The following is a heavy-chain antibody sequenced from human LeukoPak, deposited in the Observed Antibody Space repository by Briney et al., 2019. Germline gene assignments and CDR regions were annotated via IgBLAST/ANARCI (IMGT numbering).Heavy chain of an antibody. J-gene: IGHJ4*02. D-gene: IGHD6-6*01. CDR2: IYHSGST. Sequence: SETLSPTCAVSGGSISSSNWWSWVRQPPGKGLEWIGEIYHSGSTNYNPSLKSRVTISVDKSKNQFSLKLSSVTAADTAVYYCASETHSSSRLTVYWGQGTLVTVSS. CDR1: GGSISSSNW. CDR3: ASETHSSSRLTVY. V-gene: IGHV4-4*02.